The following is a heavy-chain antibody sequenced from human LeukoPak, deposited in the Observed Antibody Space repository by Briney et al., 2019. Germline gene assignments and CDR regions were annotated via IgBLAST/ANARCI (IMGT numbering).Heavy chain of an antibody. CDR3: AKAEYSSPRSAFDI. Sequence: PGGSLRLSCAASGFTFSDFAMIWVRQSPGKKGLEWVSSIFQGGGEIHYADSVRGRFTISRDNSKSTLFLQMNSLRAEDTAVYYCAKAEYSSPRSAFDIWGQGTMVTVSS. CDR1: GFTFSDFA. J-gene: IGHJ3*02. D-gene: IGHD6-6*01. V-gene: IGHV3-23*01. CDR2: IFQGGGEI.